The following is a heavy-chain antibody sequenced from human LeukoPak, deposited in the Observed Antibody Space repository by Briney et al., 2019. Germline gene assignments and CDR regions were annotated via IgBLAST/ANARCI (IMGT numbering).Heavy chain of an antibody. CDR2: ISGSGGST. V-gene: IGHV3-23*01. CDR1: GFTFSSYA. J-gene: IGHJ4*02. D-gene: IGHD2-15*01. CDR3: AKDGHCSGGSCYSRENY. Sequence: GGTLRLSCAASGFTFSSYAMSWVRQAPGKGLEWVSAISGSGGSTYYADSVKGRFTISRDNSKNTLYLQMNSLRAEDTAVYYCAKDGHCSGGSCYSRENYWGQGTLVTVSS.